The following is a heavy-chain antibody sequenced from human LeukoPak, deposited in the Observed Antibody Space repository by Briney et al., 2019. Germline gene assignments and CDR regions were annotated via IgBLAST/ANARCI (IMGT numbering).Heavy chain of an antibody. CDR2: MSGRGVST. V-gene: IGHV3-23*01. D-gene: IGHD3-22*01. CDR3: AQDYYDIDY. Sequence: SGGSLRLSCAASGFTFTNYAMSWVRQAPGKGLEWVSGMSGRGVSTYYADSVKGRFTISRDNSKNTLYLQMNSLRAEDTAVYYCAQDYYDIDYWGQGTLVTVSS. J-gene: IGHJ4*02. CDR1: GFTFTNYA.